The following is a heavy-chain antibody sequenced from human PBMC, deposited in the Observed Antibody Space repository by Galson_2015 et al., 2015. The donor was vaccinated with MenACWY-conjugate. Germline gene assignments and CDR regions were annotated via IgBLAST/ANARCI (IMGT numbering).Heavy chain of an antibody. Sequence: SLRLSCAASGFTFDSYRMSWVRQAPGKGLEWVTNINRDGGGTYYASSVKGRFTISKDNAENSLYLQMNSLRAEDTAIYYCARIIHDGLDYWRQGTLVTLSS. CDR2: INRDGGGT. J-gene: IGHJ4*02. V-gene: IGHV3-7*01. D-gene: IGHD1-1*01. CDR1: GFTFDSYR. CDR3: ARIIHDGLDY.